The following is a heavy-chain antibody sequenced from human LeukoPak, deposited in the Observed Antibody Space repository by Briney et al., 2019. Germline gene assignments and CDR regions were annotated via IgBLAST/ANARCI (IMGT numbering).Heavy chain of an antibody. J-gene: IGHJ5*02. V-gene: IGHV6-1*01. CDR1: GDTVSSNSAA. D-gene: IGHD2-15*01. CDR3: AKGAAAALGCWFDR. Sequence: SQTLSLTCAMSGDTVSSNSAACDSIRHHPTSCIGWLRTTYYGATCSTDSAVSVKRRITITPDTSKNQFYLQLNSVSPEDTAVYYCAKGAAAALGCWFDRWGPGILVTV. CDR2: TYYGATCST.